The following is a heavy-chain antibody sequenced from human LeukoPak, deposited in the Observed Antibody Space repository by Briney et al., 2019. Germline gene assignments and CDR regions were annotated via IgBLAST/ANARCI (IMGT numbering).Heavy chain of an antibody. V-gene: IGHV3-23*01. J-gene: IGHJ4*02. Sequence: PGGSLRLSCAASGFTFSSYAMSWVRQAPGKGLEWVSAISGSGGSTYYADSVKGRFTISRDNSKNTLYLQMNSLRAEDTAVYYCATWYYDSSGYRSFDYWGQGTLVTVSS. CDR3: ATWYYDSSGYRSFDY. CDR1: GFTFSSYA. CDR2: ISGSGGST. D-gene: IGHD3-22*01.